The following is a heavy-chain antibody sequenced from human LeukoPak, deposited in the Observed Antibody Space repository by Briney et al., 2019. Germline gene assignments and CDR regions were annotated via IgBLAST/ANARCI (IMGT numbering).Heavy chain of an antibody. D-gene: IGHD5-18*01. CDR1: GFTFDDYT. CDR3: AKDFRGYSLSPDYFDY. CDR2: ISWDGGST. J-gene: IGHJ4*02. V-gene: IGHV3-43*01. Sequence: GGSLRLSCAASGFTFDDYTMHWARQAPGKGLEWVSLISWDGGSTYYADSVKGRFTISRDNSKNSLYLQMNSLRTEDTALYYCAKDFRGYSLSPDYFDYWGQGTLVTVSS.